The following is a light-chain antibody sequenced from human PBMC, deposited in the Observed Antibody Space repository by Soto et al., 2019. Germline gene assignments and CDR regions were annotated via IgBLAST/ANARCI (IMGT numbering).Light chain of an antibody. CDR3: QVWDYSTDDVV. V-gene: IGLV3-21*02. CDR1: NIGGRS. J-gene: IGLJ2*01. CDR2: HDS. Sequence: VLTQLPSVSVAPGQTASITCGGDNIGGRSVHWYQQKPGQAPVVVVDHDSDRPSGIPERFSGSNSGNMATLTISRVEAGDEAVYHCQVWDYSTDDVVFGGGTKLTVL.